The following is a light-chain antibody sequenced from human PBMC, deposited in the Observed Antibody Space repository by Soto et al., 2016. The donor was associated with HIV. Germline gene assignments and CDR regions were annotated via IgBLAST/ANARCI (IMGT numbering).Light chain of an antibody. CDR2: KAS. J-gene: IGKJ1*01. V-gene: IGKV1-5*03. CDR3: QHAWT. CDR1: QSINKW. Sequence: DIRMTQSPSTLSASLGDRVTITCRASQSINKWLAWYQQKPGKAPNLLIYKASTSQSEVPSTFSGSGSGTEFTLIISSLQPDDFATYYCQHAWTFGQGTKVEIK.